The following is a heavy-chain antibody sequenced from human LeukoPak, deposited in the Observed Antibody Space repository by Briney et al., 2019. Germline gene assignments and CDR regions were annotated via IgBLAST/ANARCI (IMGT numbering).Heavy chain of an antibody. V-gene: IGHV4-30-2*01. D-gene: IGHD2-21*01. Sequence: PSETLSPTCAVSGGSISSGGYSWSWIRQPPGTGLEWIGYIYHSGSTYYNPSLKSRVTISVDRSKNQFSLKLSSVTAADTAVYYCARTTPVVDYFDYWGQGTLVTVSS. CDR1: GGSISSGGYS. J-gene: IGHJ4*02. CDR2: IYHSGST. CDR3: ARTTPVVDYFDY.